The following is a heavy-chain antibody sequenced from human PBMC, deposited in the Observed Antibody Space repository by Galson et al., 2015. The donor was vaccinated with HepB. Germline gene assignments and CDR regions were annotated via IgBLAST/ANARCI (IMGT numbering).Heavy chain of an antibody. CDR3: AKEETKVGTPGVDH. J-gene: IGHJ4*02. D-gene: IGHD4-23*01. CDR2: ISGSGGTT. Sequence: SLRLSCAASGFIFRSYAMSWVRQAPGKGLEWASAISGSGGTTWYADSVKGRFTISRDNSKNTLSLQMNSLRVEDTAVYYCAKEETKVGTPGVDHWGQGILVTVSS. V-gene: IGHV3-23*01. CDR1: GFIFRSYA.